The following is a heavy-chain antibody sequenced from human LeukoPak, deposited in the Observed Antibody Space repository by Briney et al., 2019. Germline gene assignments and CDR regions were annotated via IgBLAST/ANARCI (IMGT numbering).Heavy chain of an antibody. CDR3: ARGGAYSSSWYPREDYYYYYMDV. CDR1: GGSFSGYY. D-gene: IGHD6-13*01. J-gene: IGHJ6*03. Sequence: SETLSLTCAVYGGSFSGYYWSWIRQPPGKGLEWIGEINHSGSTNYNPSLKSRVTISVDTSKNQFSLKLGSVTAADTAVYYRARGGAYSSSWYPREDYYYYYMDVWGKGTTVTISS. CDR2: INHSGST. V-gene: IGHV4-34*01.